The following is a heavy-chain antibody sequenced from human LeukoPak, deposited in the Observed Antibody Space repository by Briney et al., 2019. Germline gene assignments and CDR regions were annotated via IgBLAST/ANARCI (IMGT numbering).Heavy chain of an antibody. CDR3: ARGTTIYYYYYYMDV. D-gene: IGHD4-11*01. CDR2: ISYDGSNK. Sequence: PGRSLRLSCAASGFTFSSYGMHWVRQAPGKGLEWVALISYDGSNKYYAASVAGRLTISRDNSKNTLYLQMNSLRAEDTAVYYCARGTTIYYYYYYMDVWGKGTTVTVSS. V-gene: IGHV3-30*03. CDR1: GFTFSSYG. J-gene: IGHJ6*03.